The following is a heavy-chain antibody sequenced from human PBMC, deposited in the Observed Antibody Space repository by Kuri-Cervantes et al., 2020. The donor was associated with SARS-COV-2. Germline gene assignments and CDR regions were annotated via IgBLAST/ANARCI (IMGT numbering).Heavy chain of an antibody. V-gene: IGHV1-46*01. Sequence: ASVKVSCKASGYTFTSYYMHWVRQAPGQGLEWKGIINPSGGSTSYAQKFQGRVTMTRDTSTSTVYMELSSLRSEDTAVYYCAREDIVVVPAYYDDAFDIWGQGTMVTVSS. CDR2: INPSGGST. D-gene: IGHD2-2*01. J-gene: IGHJ3*02. CDR1: GYTFTSYY. CDR3: AREDIVVVPAYYDDAFDI.